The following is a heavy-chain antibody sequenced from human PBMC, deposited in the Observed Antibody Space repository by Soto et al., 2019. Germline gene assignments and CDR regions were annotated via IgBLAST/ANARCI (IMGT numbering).Heavy chain of an antibody. D-gene: IGHD6-19*01. J-gene: IGHJ4*02. CDR1: GYTLTELS. Sequence: ASVKVSCKVSGYTLTELSMHWVRQAPGKGLEWMGGFDPEDGETIYAQKFQGRVTMTEDTSTDTAYMELSSLRSEDTAVYYCATDRYSSGWYVGRSFDYWGQRTLVTVSS. V-gene: IGHV1-24*01. CDR3: ATDRYSSGWYVGRSFDY. CDR2: FDPEDGET.